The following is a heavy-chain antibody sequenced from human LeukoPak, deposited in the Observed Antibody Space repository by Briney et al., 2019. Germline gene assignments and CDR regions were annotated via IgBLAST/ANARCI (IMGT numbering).Heavy chain of an antibody. Sequence: PGGSLRLSCAASGFTFSSYWMSWVRQAPGEGLEWVANINQDGSEKYYVDSVKGRFTISRDNARNSLYLQMNSLRAEDTAVYYCARDLLRLRRFDPWGQGTLVTVSS. J-gene: IGHJ5*02. D-gene: IGHD1-26*01. CDR1: GFTFSSYW. CDR2: INQDGSEK. V-gene: IGHV3-7*03. CDR3: ARDLLRLRRFDP.